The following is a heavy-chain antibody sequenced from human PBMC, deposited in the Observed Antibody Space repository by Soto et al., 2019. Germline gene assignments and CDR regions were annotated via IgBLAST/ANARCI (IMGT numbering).Heavy chain of an antibody. CDR1: GYTFTNYG. CDR2: ISAHTGNT. D-gene: IGHD3-16*01. V-gene: IGHV1-18*01. Sequence: SVKVSCKTSGYTFTNYGISWVRQAPGQGLEWMGWISAHTGNTNYAQKFQGRVTMTRDSSISTAYLELSGLTPDDTAVYYCAKDEGGIFDSWGQGTLVTVSS. J-gene: IGHJ4*01. CDR3: AKDEGGIFDS.